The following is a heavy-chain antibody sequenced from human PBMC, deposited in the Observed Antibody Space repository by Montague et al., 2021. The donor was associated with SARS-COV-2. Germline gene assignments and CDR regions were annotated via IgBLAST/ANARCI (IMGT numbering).Heavy chain of an antibody. Sequence: ETLSLICTVSGDSISNSNWWTWVRPSPGRGLEWIGEIFRSGDSNYNPSLKSRVTMSVDMSRNQFSLSLSNVAAADTAIYCCVRGGTMTVVVFDYWGQGTLVTVSS. J-gene: IGHJ4*02. V-gene: IGHV4-4*01. D-gene: IGHD3-22*01. CDR1: GDSISNSNW. CDR2: IFRSGDS. CDR3: VRGGTMTVVVFDY.